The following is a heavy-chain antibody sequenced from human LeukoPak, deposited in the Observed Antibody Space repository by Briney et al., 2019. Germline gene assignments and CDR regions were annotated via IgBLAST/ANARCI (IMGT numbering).Heavy chain of an antibody. CDR2: IYYSGST. V-gene: IGHV4-31*03. Sequence: SEILSLTCTVSGGSISSGGYYWSWIRQHPGKGLEWIGYIYYSGSTYYNPSLKSRVTISVDTSKNQFSLKLSSVTAADTAVYYCARSAGTRYYFDYWGQGTLVTVSS. CDR1: GGSISSGGYY. CDR3: ARSAGTRYYFDY. J-gene: IGHJ4*02. D-gene: IGHD1/OR15-1a*01.